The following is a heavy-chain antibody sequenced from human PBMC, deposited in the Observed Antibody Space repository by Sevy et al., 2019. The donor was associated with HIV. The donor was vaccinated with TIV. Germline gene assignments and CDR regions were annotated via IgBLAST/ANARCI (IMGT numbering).Heavy chain of an antibody. CDR3: ARHKAPAGTYFDY. CDR2: IYHGGST. D-gene: IGHD1-26*01. J-gene: IGHJ4*02. CDR1: GSSISSIYY. V-gene: IGHV4-38-2*01. Sequence: SETLSLTCAVSGSSISSIYYWGWIRQPPGKRLEWIGTIYHGGSTYYNPSLKSRVTISVDTSKNQFSLKVTSVTAADTAVYFCARHKAPAGTYFDYWGRGTLVTVSS.